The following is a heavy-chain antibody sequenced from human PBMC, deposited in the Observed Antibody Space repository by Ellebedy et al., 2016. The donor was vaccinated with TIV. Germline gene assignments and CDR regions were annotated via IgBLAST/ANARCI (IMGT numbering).Heavy chain of an antibody. Sequence: SETLSLXXSVSGGTVSTYKWNWIRHSPGKALEWIGYISDGGNKIYNPSLKTRVTMSVDAARNQVSLSLRSVTAADTAVYYCAGSDYGDPPEWFDPWGPGTRVTVSA. V-gene: IGHV4-59*02. CDR2: ISDGGNK. CDR3: AGSDYGDPPEWFDP. D-gene: IGHD4/OR15-4a*01. CDR1: GGTVSTYK. J-gene: IGHJ5*02.